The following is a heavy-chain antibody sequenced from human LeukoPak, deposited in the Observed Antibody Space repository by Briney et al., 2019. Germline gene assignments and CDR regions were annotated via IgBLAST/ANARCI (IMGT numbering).Heavy chain of an antibody. D-gene: IGHD6-6*01. V-gene: IGHV4-34*01. J-gene: IGHJ4*02. CDR1: GGSFSGYY. CDR2: INHSGST. CDR3: ARGRYSSSPYFDY. Sequence: SETLSLTCAVYGGSFSGYYWSWIRQPPGKGLEWIGEINHSGSTNYNPSLKSRVTISVDTSKNQFSPKLSSVTAADTAVYYCARGRYSSSPYFDYWGQGTLVTVSS.